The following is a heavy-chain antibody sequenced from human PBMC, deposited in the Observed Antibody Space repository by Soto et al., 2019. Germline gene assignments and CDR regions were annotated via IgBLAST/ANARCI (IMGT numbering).Heavy chain of an antibody. CDR1: GYSISTGFN. V-gene: IGHV4-38-2*01. CDR3: ARHWGTGFYQLDY. Sequence: KASETLSLTCAVSGYSISTGFNWAWIRQPPGKGLEWIGSIYHGGITYYNLSLKSRVTISSDASKNQIYLRLSSVTAADTARYYCARHWGTGFYQLDYWGQGTLVTVSS. J-gene: IGHJ4*02. CDR2: IYHGGIT. D-gene: IGHD2-2*01.